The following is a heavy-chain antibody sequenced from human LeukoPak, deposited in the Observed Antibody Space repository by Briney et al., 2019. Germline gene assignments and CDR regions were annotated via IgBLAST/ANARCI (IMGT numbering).Heavy chain of an antibody. CDR3: ARPIDYGYYVFFDS. J-gene: IGHJ4*02. CDR1: GYNFSTYW. D-gene: IGHD4-17*01. CDR2: VYADDSDT. Sequence: KGGESLKISCQGSGYNFSTYWIGGVRPMPGKGLEWMGIVYADDSDTTDSPSFHAQVTISADKSISTASLHWSSLKASDTAMYYCARPIDYGYYVFFDSWGQGTLVTVSS. V-gene: IGHV5-51*01.